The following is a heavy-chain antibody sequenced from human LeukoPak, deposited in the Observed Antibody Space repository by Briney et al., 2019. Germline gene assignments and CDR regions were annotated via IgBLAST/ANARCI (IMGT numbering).Heavy chain of an antibody. V-gene: IGHV3-74*01. CDR3: ARVRVGAPLDY. CDR1: GFTFSSYW. Sequence: GGSLRLSCAASGFTFSSYWMHWVRQAPGEGLVWVSRINSDGSSTSYADSVKGRFTISRDNAKNTLYLQMNSLRAEDTAVYYCARVRVGAPLDYWAREPWSPSPQ. D-gene: IGHD1-26*01. CDR2: INSDGSST. J-gene: IGHJ4*02.